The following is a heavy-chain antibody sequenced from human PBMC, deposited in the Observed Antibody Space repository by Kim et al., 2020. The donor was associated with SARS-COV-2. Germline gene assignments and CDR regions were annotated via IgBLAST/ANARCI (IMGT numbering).Heavy chain of an antibody. D-gene: IGHD3-9*01. J-gene: IGHJ4*02. V-gene: IGHV3-15*01. CDR3: ASEYFDLYTAYDN. Sequence: HYAAPVKGRFTISRDDSRSIVSLQMNSLKTEDTGIYYCASEYFDLYTAYDNWGQGTLVTVSS.